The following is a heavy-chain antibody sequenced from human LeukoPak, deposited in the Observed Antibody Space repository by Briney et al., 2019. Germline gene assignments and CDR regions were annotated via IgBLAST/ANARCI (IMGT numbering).Heavy chain of an antibody. CDR1: GGSISSYY. D-gene: IGHD3-10*01. V-gene: IGHV4-59*01. CDR3: ARELGAYYGSGSYYNDNWFDP. J-gene: IGHJ5*02. CDR2: IYYSGGT. Sequence: SETLSLTCTVSGGSISSYYWSWIRQPPGKGLEWIGYIYYSGGTNYNPSLKSRVTISVDTSKNQFSLKLSSVTAADTAVYYCARELGAYYGSGSYYNDNWFDPWGQGTLVTVSS.